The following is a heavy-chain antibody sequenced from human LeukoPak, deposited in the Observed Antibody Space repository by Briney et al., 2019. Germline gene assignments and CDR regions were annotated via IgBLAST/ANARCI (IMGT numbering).Heavy chain of an antibody. CDR3: AREEVYGSGSFGY. J-gene: IGHJ4*02. CDR2: ISSSGSTI. CDR1: GFTFSSYG. Sequence: PGGSLRLSCAASGFTFSSYGMHWIRQAPGKGLEWVSYISSSGSTIYYADSVKGRFTTSRDNAKNSLYLQMNSLRAEDTAVYYCAREEVYGSGSFGYWGQGTLVTVSS. V-gene: IGHV3-48*04. D-gene: IGHD3-10*01.